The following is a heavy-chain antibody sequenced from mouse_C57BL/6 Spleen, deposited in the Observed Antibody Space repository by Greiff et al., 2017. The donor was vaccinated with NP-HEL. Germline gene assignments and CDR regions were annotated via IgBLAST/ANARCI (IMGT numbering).Heavy chain of an antibody. CDR1: GYAFSSSW. Sequence: QVQLQQSGPELVKPGASVKISCKASGYAFSSSWMNWVKQRPGKGLEWIGRIYPGDGDTNYNGKFKGKATLTADKSSSTAYMQLSSLTSEDSAVYFCASPSTYYYGSSYDPMDYWGQGTSVTVSS. V-gene: IGHV1-82*01. CDR2: IYPGDGDT. J-gene: IGHJ4*01. CDR3: ASPSTYYYGSSYDPMDY. D-gene: IGHD1-1*01.